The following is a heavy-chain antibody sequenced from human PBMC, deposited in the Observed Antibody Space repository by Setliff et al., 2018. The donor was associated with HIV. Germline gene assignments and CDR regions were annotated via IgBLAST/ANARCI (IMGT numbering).Heavy chain of an antibody. CDR1: GGPLNSRNW. CDR3: ARDHVFGSRTGFDP. D-gene: IGHD3-10*01. Sequence: SETLSLTCPVSGGPLNSRNWWSWVRQPPGKGLEWIGEVFHSGSANSNASLRSRVMISVDTSKNQFSLKLSAVTAADTAVYYCARDHVFGSRTGFDPWGPGILVTVSS. J-gene: IGHJ5*02. V-gene: IGHV4-4*02. CDR2: VFHSGSA.